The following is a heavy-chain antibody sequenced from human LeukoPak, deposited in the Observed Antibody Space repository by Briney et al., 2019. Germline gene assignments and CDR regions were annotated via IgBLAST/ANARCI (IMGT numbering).Heavy chain of an antibody. Sequence: ASVKVSCKASGYTFTGYYMHWVRQAPGQGLEWMGWINPNSGGTNYAQKFQGRVTMTRDTSISTAYMELSSLRSEDTAVYYCARGYYDFWSGYYLNYMDVWGKGTTVTVSS. J-gene: IGHJ6*03. CDR1: GYTFTGYY. V-gene: IGHV1-2*02. CDR3: ARGYYDFWSGYYLNYMDV. D-gene: IGHD3-3*01. CDR2: INPNSGGT.